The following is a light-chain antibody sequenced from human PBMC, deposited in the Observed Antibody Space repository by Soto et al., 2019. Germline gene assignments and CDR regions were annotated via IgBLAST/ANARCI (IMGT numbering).Light chain of an antibody. Sequence: IVMTQSVATLSVSPGGIATLSCMASQSISDTLAWYQQKPGQAPRILMYDASTRATGISARFSGSGSGTEFTLTISSLQSEDFAVYYCQQYHNWPITFGQGTRLEI. CDR1: QSISDT. CDR2: DAS. J-gene: IGKJ5*01. CDR3: QQYHNWPIT. V-gene: IGKV3-15*01.